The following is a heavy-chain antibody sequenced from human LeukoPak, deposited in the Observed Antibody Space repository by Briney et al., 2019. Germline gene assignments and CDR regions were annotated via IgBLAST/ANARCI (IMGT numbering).Heavy chain of an antibody. CDR2: IYSSGTT. CDR1: GGSISGYY. Sequence: PSETLSLTCTVSGGSISGYYWSWIRQPPGKGLEWIGYIYSSGTTNYNPSLESRVTFSVDTSKNQFSLDLTSVTAADTAMYYCARHAKGPIANWYFDLWGRGTLVIVSS. J-gene: IGHJ2*01. V-gene: IGHV4-4*08. CDR3: ARHAKGPIANWYFDL.